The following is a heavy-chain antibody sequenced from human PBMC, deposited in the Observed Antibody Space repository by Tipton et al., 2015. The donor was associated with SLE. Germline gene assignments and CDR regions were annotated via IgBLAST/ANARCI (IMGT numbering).Heavy chain of an antibody. CDR2: IYYSVST. J-gene: IGHJ3*02. V-gene: IGHV4-59*01. D-gene: IGHD4-23*01. CDR3: ARGGGSDAFDI. Sequence: TLSLTCTVSGGSISSYYWSLIRQPRGKGLEWIGYIYYSVSTNNNPSLKSRVTITVDTSQNQFSMKLSSVTAADTAVYYGARGGGSDAFDIWGQGTMVTVSS. CDR1: GGSISSYY.